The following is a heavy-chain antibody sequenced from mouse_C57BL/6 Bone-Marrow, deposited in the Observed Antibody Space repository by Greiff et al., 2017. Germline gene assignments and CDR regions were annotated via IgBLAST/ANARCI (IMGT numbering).Heavy chain of an antibody. V-gene: IGHV1-54*01. CDR2: INPGSGGT. CDR1: GYAFTNDL. D-gene: IGHD1-1*01. CDR3: TKFFYYGSSLFDY. J-gene: IGHJ2*01. Sequence: VQLLQSGAELVRPGPSVKVSCKASGYAFTNDLIEWVKQRPGQGLEWIGVINPGSGGTNYNAKFTGKATLTADKSSSTAYMQLSSLTSEDSAVYFCTKFFYYGSSLFDYWGQGTTLTVSS.